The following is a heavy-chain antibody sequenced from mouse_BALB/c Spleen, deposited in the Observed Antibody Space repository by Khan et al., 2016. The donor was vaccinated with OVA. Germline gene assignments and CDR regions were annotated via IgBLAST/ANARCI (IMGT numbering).Heavy chain of an antibody. V-gene: IGHV1-9*01. Sequence: QIQLVQSGAELMKPGASVKISCKATGYTFSSYWIEWVKQRPGHGLEWIGEILPGSGRNNYNEKFKGKATFTADTSSNTAYMQLSNLTSDASAVYYCARGNYYGSSSWFGYWGQGTLVTVSA. J-gene: IGHJ3*01. CDR1: GYTFSSYW. CDR3: ARGNYYGSSSWFGY. CDR2: ILPGSGRN. D-gene: IGHD1-1*01.